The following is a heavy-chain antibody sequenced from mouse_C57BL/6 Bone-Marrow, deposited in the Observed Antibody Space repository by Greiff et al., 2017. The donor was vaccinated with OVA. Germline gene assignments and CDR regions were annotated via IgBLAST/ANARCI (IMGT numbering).Heavy chain of an antibody. V-gene: IGHV1-9*01. CDR2: LLPGSGRT. Sequence: QVHVKQSGAELMKPGASVKLSCKATGYTFTGYWIEWVKQRPGHGLEWIGELLPGSGRTNSNEKFTGKATLTADTYSNTAYMQLSSLTTEYYDIYYWEREEGIYYWFAYWGQGTLVTVSA. CDR3: EREEGIYYWFAY. J-gene: IGHJ3*01. CDR1: GYTFTGYW. D-gene: IGHD1-1*01.